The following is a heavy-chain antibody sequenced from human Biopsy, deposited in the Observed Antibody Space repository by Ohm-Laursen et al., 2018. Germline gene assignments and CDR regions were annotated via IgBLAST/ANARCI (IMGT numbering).Heavy chain of an antibody. J-gene: IGHJ4*02. V-gene: IGHV3-21*06. Sequence: SLRLSCAASGFTFHDYAMNWVRQAPGKGLEWVSSITGGGNYINYADSVRGRFTISRDNSKNSVYSVMSSLRAEDTAVYFCATAAYAPPYFDLWGRGTVVTVSS. CDR3: ATAAYAPPYFDL. CDR1: GFTFHDYA. CDR2: ITGGGNYI. D-gene: IGHD4-17*01.